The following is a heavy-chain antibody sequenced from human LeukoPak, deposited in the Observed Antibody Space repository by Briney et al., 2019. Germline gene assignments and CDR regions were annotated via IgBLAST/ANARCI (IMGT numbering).Heavy chain of an antibody. CDR3: ASSYFYDGNRYFDY. D-gene: IGHD3-22*01. Sequence: KPSETLSLTCNVSGGSITSYYWNWIRQPPGKGLEWIGYIYYTGSTNSNPSLKSRLTISLDTPKKQFSLKLSSVTAADTAIYYCASSYFYDGNRYFDYWGQGALVTVSS. CDR1: GGSITSYY. CDR2: IYYTGST. J-gene: IGHJ4*02. V-gene: IGHV4-59*08.